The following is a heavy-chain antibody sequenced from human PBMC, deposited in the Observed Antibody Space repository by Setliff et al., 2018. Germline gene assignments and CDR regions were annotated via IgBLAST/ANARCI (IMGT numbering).Heavy chain of an antibody. CDR3: VTDPPNSGWSFDC. CDR2: IWSDGINK. J-gene: IGHJ5*01. V-gene: IGHV3-33*03. Sequence: GGSLRLSCGASGFTFSTHAMHWVRQAPGKGLEWVAMIWSDGINKFYGGPVKSRFIVSRDNSKNTVFLQMNDLRVEDTAVYYCVTDPPNSGWSFDCWGQGTPVTVSS. CDR1: GFTFSTHA. D-gene: IGHD6-19*01.